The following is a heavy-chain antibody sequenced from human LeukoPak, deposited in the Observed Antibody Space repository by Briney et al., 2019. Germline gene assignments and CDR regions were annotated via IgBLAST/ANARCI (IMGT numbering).Heavy chain of an antibody. D-gene: IGHD3-10*01. Sequence: GGTLRLSCAASGFTFSTYGMSWVRQAPGKGLVWVSAISGSGGSTYYADSVKGRFTISRDNSKNTLYLQMNSLRAEDTAVYYCAKGMVRGVRHFDYWGQGTLVTVSS. CDR1: GFTFSTYG. J-gene: IGHJ4*02. CDR3: AKGMVRGVRHFDY. V-gene: IGHV3-23*01. CDR2: ISGSGGST.